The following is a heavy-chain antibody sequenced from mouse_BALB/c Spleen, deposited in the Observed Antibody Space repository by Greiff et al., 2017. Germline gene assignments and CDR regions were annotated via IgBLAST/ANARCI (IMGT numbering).Heavy chain of an antibody. V-gene: IGHV1-7*01. CDR1: GYTFTSYW. J-gene: IGHJ2*01. D-gene: IGHD3-3*01. CDR2: INPSTGYT. CDR3: ARRDKGNYLDY. Sequence: VQLQQSGAELAKPGASVKLSCKASGYTFTSYWMHWVKQRPGQGLEWIGYINPSTGYTEYNQKFKDKATLTADKSSSTAYMQLSSLTSEDSAVYYCARRDKGNYLDYWGQGTTLTVSA.